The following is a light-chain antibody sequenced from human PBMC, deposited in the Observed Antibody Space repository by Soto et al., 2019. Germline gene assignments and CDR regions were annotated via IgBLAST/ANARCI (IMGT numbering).Light chain of an antibody. Sequence: QSALTQPASVSGSPGQSITISCTGTSSDVGGYNYVSWYQQHPAKAPNLMIYDVSNRPSGVSNRFSGSKPGNTASLTISGLQAEDEADYYCSSYTSSSTLVFGGGTKLTVL. J-gene: IGLJ2*01. CDR2: DVS. CDR1: SSDVGGYNY. V-gene: IGLV2-14*01. CDR3: SSYTSSSTLV.